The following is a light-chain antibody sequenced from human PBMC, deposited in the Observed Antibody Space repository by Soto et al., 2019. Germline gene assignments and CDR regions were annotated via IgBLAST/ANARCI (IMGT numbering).Light chain of an antibody. CDR2: DVS. CDR1: SSDVGGYNY. Sequence: QSVLTQPASVSGSPGQSITISCTGTSSDVGGYNYVSWYQQHPGKAPKLMIYDVSNRPSGFSNRFSGSKSGNTASLTISGLQAEDEADYYCSSYTSRSTVVFGGGTQLTVL. J-gene: IGLJ2*01. V-gene: IGLV2-14*01. CDR3: SSYTSRSTVV.